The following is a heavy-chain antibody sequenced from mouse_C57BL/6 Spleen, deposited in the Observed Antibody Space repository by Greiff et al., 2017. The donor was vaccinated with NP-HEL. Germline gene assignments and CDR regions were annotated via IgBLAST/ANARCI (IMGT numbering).Heavy chain of an antibody. Sequence: EVKLQESGGDLVKPGGSLKLSCAASGFTFSSYGMSWVRQTPDKRLEWVATISSGGSYTYYPDSVKGRFTISRDNAKNTLYLQMSSLKSEDTAMYYGARRDGNLRYYFDYWGQGTTLTVSS. CDR3: ARRDGNLRYYFDY. D-gene: IGHD2-1*01. CDR1: GFTFSSYG. V-gene: IGHV5-6*02. CDR2: ISSGGSYT. J-gene: IGHJ2*01.